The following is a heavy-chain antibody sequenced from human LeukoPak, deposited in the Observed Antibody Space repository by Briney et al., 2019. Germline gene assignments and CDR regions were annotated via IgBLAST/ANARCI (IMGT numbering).Heavy chain of an antibody. Sequence: PSETLSLTCAVYGGSFSGYYWSWIRQPPGKGLDWIGEINDSGNTNYNPSLKSRVSISVDTSKNQLSLKLSSVTAADTAVYYCARTYYDRPVDYWGQGTLVTVSS. D-gene: IGHD3-16*01. V-gene: IGHV4-34*01. CDR1: GGSFSGYY. CDR3: ARTYYDRPVDY. J-gene: IGHJ4*02. CDR2: INDSGNT.